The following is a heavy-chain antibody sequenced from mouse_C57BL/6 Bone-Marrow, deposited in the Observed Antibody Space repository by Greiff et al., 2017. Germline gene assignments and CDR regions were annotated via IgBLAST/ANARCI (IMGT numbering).Heavy chain of an antibody. CDR1: GYTFTSYW. D-gene: IGHD2-4*01. V-gene: IGHV1-72*01. J-gene: IGHJ2*01. CDR2: IVPNSGGT. Sequence: QVQLQQPGAGLVKPGASVKLSCKASGYTFTSYWMHWVKRRPGRGLEWIGRIVPNSGGTKYNGKFKSKATLTVDKPSSTAYMQLSSLASEDSAVCYCARESYDYCFDYWGQGTTLTVSA. CDR3: ARESYDYCFDY.